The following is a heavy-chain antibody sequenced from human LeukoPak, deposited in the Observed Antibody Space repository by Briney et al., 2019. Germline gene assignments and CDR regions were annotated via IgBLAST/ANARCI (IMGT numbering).Heavy chain of an antibody. D-gene: IGHD3-22*01. CDR1: GGSISSYY. CDR2: IYYSGST. J-gene: IGHJ4*02. Sequence: SETLSLTCTVSGGSISSYYWNWIRQPPGKGLEWIGYIYYSGSTNYNPSRKSRVTISVDTSKNQFSLKLSSVTAADTAVYYCARVGLYYDSSGYYYFDYWGQGTLVTVSS. CDR3: ARVGLYYDSSGYYYFDY. V-gene: IGHV4-59*01.